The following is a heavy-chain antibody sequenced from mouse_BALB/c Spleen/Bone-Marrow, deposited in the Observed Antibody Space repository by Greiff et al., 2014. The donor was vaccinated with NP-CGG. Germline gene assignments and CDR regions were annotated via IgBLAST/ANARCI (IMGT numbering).Heavy chain of an antibody. Sequence: VQVQQSGAELARPGASVKLSCKASGYTFSNSWMQWVKQRPGRGLDWIGTIYPGDGDTRYTQKFEGKATLTADKSSSTAYMQLSSLTSDDSAVYYCARRGYGSSFDYWGQGTTLTVSS. J-gene: IGHJ2*01. V-gene: IGHV1-87*01. D-gene: IGHD1-1*01. CDR2: IYPGDGDT. CDR3: ARRGYGSSFDY. CDR1: GYTFSNSW.